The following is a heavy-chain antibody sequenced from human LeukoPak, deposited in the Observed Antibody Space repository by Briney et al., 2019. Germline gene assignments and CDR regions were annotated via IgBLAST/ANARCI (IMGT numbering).Heavy chain of an antibody. J-gene: IGHJ3*02. CDR3: ARTKLGSDAFDI. V-gene: IGHV4-39*07. CDR1: GGSISSSSYY. D-gene: IGHD6-13*01. Sequence: SETLSLTCTVSGGSISSSSYYWGWIRQPPGKGLEWIGSIYYSGSTYYNPSLKSRVTISVDTSKNQFSLKLSSVTAADTAVYYCARTKLGSDAFDIWGQGTMVTVSS. CDR2: IYYSGST.